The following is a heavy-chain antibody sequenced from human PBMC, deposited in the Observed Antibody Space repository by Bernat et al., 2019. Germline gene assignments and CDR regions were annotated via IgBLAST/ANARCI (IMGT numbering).Heavy chain of an antibody. Sequence: QVQLVESGGGVVQPGRSLRLSCAASGFTFSSYAMHWVRQAPGKGLEWVAVIWYDGSNKYYADSVKGRFTISRDNSKNTLYLQMNSLRAEDTAVYYCARDFYYDSSTDPFDYWGQGTLVTVSS. CDR1: GFTFSSYA. CDR2: IWYDGSNK. J-gene: IGHJ4*02. CDR3: ARDFYYDSSTDPFDY. D-gene: IGHD3-22*01. V-gene: IGHV3-33*08.